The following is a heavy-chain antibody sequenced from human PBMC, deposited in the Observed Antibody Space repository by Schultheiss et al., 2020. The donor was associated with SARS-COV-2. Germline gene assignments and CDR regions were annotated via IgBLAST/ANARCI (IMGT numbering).Heavy chain of an antibody. J-gene: IGHJ3*02. CDR1: GGPIDSYY. Sequence: GSLRLSCTVSGGPIDSYYWSWIRQSPGKELEWIGRIYTSGSTNYNPSLKSRVTISVDTSKNQFSLKLSSVTAADTAVYYCARRAGYCSGGSCYAADAFDIWGQGTMVTVSS. CDR3: ARRAGYCSGGSCYAADAFDI. D-gene: IGHD2-15*01. V-gene: IGHV4-4*07. CDR2: IYTSGST.